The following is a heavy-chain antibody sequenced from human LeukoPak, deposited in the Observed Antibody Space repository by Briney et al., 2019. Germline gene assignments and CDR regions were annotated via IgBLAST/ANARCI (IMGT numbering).Heavy chain of an antibody. V-gene: IGHV1-69*13. CDR2: IIPIFGTA. CDR3: ARGYSPIYYYGMDV. CDR1: GGTFSSYA. J-gene: IGHJ6*02. D-gene: IGHD1-1*01. Sequence: GASVKVSCKASGGTFSSYAISWVRQAPGQGLEWMGGIIPIFGTANYAQKFQGRATITADESTSTAYMELSSLRSEDTAVYYCARGYSPIYYYGMDVWGQGTTVTVSS.